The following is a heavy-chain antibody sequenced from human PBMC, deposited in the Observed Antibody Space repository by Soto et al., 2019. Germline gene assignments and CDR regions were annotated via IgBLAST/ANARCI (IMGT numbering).Heavy chain of an antibody. CDR2: INHSGST. V-gene: IGHV4-34*01. Sequence: QVQLQQWGAGLLKPSETLSLTCAVYGGSFSGYYWSWIRQPPGKGLEWIGEINHSGSTNYNPSLKRRVTISVDTSKNQFSLKLSSVTAADTAVYYCARSRDFWSGYGWFDPWGQGTLVTVSS. CDR1: GGSFSGYY. J-gene: IGHJ5*02. D-gene: IGHD3-3*01. CDR3: ARSRDFWSGYGWFDP.